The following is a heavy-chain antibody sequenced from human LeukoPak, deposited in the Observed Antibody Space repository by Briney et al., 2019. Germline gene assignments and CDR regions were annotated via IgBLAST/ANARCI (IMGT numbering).Heavy chain of an antibody. CDR1: GGSISSSNW. Sequence: MSSGTLSLTCAVSGGSISSSNWWSWVRQPPGKGXXXIGEIYHSGSTNYNPSLKSRVTISVDKSKNQFSLKLSSVTAADTAVYYCASRMGSGSYTFDYWGQGTLVTVSS. J-gene: IGHJ4*02. V-gene: IGHV4-4*02. CDR2: IYHSGST. D-gene: IGHD3-10*01. CDR3: ASRMGSGSYTFDY.